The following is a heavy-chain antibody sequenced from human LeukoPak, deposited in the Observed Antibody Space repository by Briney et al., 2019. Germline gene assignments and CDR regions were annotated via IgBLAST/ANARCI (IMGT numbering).Heavy chain of an antibody. CDR3: ARDRVTGTPLFDY. CDR2: ISGSGGST. V-gene: IGHV3-23*01. Sequence: PGGSLRLSCAASGFTFSSYGMSWVRQAPGKGLEWVSAISGSGGSTYYADSVKGRFTISRDNAKNSLYLQMNSLRAEDTAVYYCARDRVTGTPLFDYWGQGTLVTVSS. CDR1: GFTFSSYG. D-gene: IGHD6-19*01. J-gene: IGHJ4*02.